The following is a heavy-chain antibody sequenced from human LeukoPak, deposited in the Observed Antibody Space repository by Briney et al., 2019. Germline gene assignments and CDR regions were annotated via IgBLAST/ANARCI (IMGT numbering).Heavy chain of an antibody. J-gene: IGHJ4*02. CDR1: GFTFSSYW. Sequence: GGSLRLSCAASGFTFSSYWMHWVRQAPGKGLVWVSRINSDGSSTSYADSVKGRFTISRDNAKNTLYLQMNSLRAEDTAVYYCARDGDYDFWSGYPYYFDYWGQGTLVTVSS. CDR2: INSDGSST. CDR3: ARDGDYDFWSGYPYYFDY. D-gene: IGHD3-3*01. V-gene: IGHV3-74*01.